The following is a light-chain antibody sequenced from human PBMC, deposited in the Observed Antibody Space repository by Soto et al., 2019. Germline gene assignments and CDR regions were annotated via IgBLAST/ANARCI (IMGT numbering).Light chain of an antibody. CDR3: QQLSNSLT. CDR2: AAS. J-gene: IGKJ3*01. V-gene: IGKV1-9*01. CDR1: QGIGSS. Sequence: DIKLTQSPSFLSASVGDRVTITCRASQGIGSSLAWYQQKPGKAPKLLIYAASTLQSGVPSRFSGSGSGTEFTLTISGLQPEDFATYYCQQLSNSLTFGPGTKVDFK.